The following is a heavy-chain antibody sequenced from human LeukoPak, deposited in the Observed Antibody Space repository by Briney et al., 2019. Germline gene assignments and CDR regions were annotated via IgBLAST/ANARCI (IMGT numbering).Heavy chain of an antibody. V-gene: IGHV5-51*01. J-gene: IGHJ4*02. Sequence: GESLKISCKGSGYSFASYWIAWVRQMPGKGLEWMGIIYPDDSDIRYSLSFQGQVTFSADESISTAYLQWSSLKASDTAMYYCARGYGRVDHWGQGTLVTVSS. D-gene: IGHD2-15*01. CDR1: GYSFASYW. CDR2: IYPDDSDI. CDR3: ARGYGRVDH.